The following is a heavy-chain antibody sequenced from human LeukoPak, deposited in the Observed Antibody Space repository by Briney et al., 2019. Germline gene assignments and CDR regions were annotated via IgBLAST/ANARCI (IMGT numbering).Heavy chain of an antibody. J-gene: IGHJ5*02. CDR1: GGSISSGGYY. V-gene: IGHV4-30-2*01. Sequence: SQTLSLTCTVSGGSISSGGYYWSWIRQPPGKGLEWIGYIYHSGSTNYNPSLKSRVTISVDKSKNQFSLKLSSVTAADTAVYYCASKYSSSWYQAPNWFDPWGQGTLVTVSS. CDR3: ASKYSSSWYQAPNWFDP. D-gene: IGHD6-13*01. CDR2: IYHSGST.